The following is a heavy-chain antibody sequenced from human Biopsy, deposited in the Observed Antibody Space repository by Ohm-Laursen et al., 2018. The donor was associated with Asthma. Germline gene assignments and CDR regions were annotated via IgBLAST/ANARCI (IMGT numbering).Heavy chain of an antibody. Sequence: SVKVSCKASGYTFIHFAIHWARQAPGQRLEWMGWINAGDGNTKYSQKFQGRLTISRDTSASTAYMDLSSLRSEDTAVYYCARTYFDFLTGQVHDAFAMWGQGTMVTVSS. J-gene: IGHJ3*02. CDR2: INAGDGNT. CDR3: ARTYFDFLTGQVHDAFAM. CDR1: GYTFIHFA. V-gene: IGHV1-3*01. D-gene: IGHD3-9*01.